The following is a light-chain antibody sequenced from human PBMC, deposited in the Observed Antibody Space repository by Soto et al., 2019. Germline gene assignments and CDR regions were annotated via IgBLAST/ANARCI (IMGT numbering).Light chain of an antibody. CDR2: AAS. CDR3: QHSYSTLWT. J-gene: IGKJ1*01. Sequence: DIQMTQSPSSLSASVGDRVTITCRASQSISSYLNWYQQKPGKAPQLLIYAASSLQSGVPSRFSGSGSGTDFTLTISSLQHEDFATYYCQHSYSTLWTFGQGTKVEIK. CDR1: QSISSY. V-gene: IGKV1-39*01.